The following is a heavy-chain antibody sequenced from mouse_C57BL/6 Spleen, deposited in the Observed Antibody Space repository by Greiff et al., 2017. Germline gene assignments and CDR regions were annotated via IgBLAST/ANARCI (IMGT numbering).Heavy chain of an antibody. CDR3: AREGYYFDY. CDR1: GFTFSSYA. CDR2: ISDGGSYT. J-gene: IGHJ2*01. V-gene: IGHV5-4*01. Sequence: EVKLVESGGGLVKPGGSLKLSCAASGFTFSSYAMSWVRQTPEKRLEWVATISDGGSYTYYPDNVKGRFTISRDNAKNNLYLQMSHLKSEDTAMYYCAREGYYFDYWGQGTTRTVSS.